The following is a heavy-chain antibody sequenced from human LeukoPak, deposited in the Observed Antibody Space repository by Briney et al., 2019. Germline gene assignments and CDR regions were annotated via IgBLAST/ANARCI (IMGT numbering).Heavy chain of an antibody. CDR2: IRYDGSNK. Sequence: PGGSLRLSCAASGFTFSSYGMHWVRQAPGKGLEWVAFIRYDGSNKYYADSVKGRFTISRDNSKNTLYLQMNSLRAEDTAVYYCAKARGYSSGWYVLDYWGQGTLVTVSS. CDR1: GFTFSSYG. CDR3: AKARGYSSGWYVLDY. V-gene: IGHV3-30*02. J-gene: IGHJ4*02. D-gene: IGHD6-19*01.